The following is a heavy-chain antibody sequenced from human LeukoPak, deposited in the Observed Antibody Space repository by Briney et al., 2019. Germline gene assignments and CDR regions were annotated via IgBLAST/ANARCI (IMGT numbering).Heavy chain of an antibody. Sequence: AETLSLTCTVSGGSISSSSYYWGWIRQPPGKGLEWIGSIYYSGSTYYNPSLKSRVTISVDTSKNQFSLKLSSVTAADTAMYYCARHPAHYYDSSGYYVFDYWGQGTLVTVSS. J-gene: IGHJ4*02. V-gene: IGHV4-39*01. D-gene: IGHD3-22*01. CDR1: GGSISSSSYY. CDR2: IYYSGST. CDR3: ARHPAHYYDSSGYYVFDY.